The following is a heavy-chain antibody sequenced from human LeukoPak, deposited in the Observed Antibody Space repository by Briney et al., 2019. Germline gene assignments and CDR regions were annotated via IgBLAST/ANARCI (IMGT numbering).Heavy chain of an antibody. J-gene: IGHJ4*02. V-gene: IGHV1-8*01. CDR3: ARGMWQGQLVDY. D-gene: IGHD6-6*01. Sequence: ASVKVSCKASGYTFTSYDINWVRQANGQGLEWMGWMNPNSGNTGYAQKFQGRVTMTRNTPISTAYMELSSLRSEDTAVYYCARGMWQGQLVDYWGQGTLVTVSS. CDR1: GYTFTSYD. CDR2: MNPNSGNT.